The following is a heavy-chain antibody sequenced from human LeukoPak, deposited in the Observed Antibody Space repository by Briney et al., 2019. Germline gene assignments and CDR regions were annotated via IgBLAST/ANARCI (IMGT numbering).Heavy chain of an antibody. CDR3: AKWIEAGGYYFDY. V-gene: IGHV1-2*02. D-gene: IGHD6-13*01. Sequence: ASVKVSCKASGYTFTGYYMHWVRQAPGQGLEWMGWINPNSGGTNYAQKFQGRVTMTRDTSISTAYLDLSSLRSDDTAVYYCAKWIEAGGYYFDYWGQGTLVTVSS. J-gene: IGHJ4*02. CDR1: GYTFTGYY. CDR2: INPNSGGT.